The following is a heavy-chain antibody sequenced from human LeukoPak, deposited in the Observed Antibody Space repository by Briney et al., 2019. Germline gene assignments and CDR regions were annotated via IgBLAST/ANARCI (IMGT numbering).Heavy chain of an antibody. V-gene: IGHV4-59*01. D-gene: IGHD1-26*01. CDR3: AREIYSGSLYFDY. J-gene: IGHJ4*02. CDR2: IYYSGST. CDR1: GDSISGYY. Sequence: SETLSLTCTVSGDSISGYYWSWIRQPPGKGLQWIGYIYYSGSTNYNPSLKSRVTISVDTSKNQFSLKLSSVTAADTAVYYCAREIYSGSLYFDYWGQGTLVTVSS.